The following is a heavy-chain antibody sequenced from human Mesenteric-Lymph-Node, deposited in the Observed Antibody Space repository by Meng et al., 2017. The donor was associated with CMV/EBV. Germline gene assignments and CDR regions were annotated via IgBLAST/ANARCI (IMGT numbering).Heavy chain of an antibody. CDR1: GFTFSSYW. V-gene: IGHV3-7*01. D-gene: IGHD2-15*01. J-gene: IGHJ6*02. CDR3: ARGEYCSGDCFYHFGMDV. CDR2: IKQDGSEK. Sequence: GESLKISCAASGFTFSSYWMSWVRQAPGKGLECVANIKQDGSEKYYVDSVKGRFTISRDNSKNTLYLQINSLRPEDTAVYYCARGEYCSGDCFYHFGMDVWGQGTTVTVSS.